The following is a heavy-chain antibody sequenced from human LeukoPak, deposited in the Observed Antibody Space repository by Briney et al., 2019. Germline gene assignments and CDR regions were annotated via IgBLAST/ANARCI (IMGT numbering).Heavy chain of an antibody. V-gene: IGHV5-51*01. CDR1: GYRFTSYW. CDR3: ARRLSYDPFDM. J-gene: IGHJ3*02. CDR2: IYPGDSDT. Sequence: GESLKISCKGSGYRFTSYWIGWVRQMPGKGLEWMGIIYPGDSDTTYSPSFQGQVTISADRSISTAYLQWSSLKASDTAMYYCARRLSYDPFDMWGQGTMVTVSS.